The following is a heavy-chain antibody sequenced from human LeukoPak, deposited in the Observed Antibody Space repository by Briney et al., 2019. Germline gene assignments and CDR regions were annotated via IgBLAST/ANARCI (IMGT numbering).Heavy chain of an antibody. CDR3: AGGVAAAGRKFFDS. CDR2: INLNTGGT. CDR1: ASTFTVCF. Sequence: ASVNVSCTSSASTFTVCFFHWVRLPPGPGLGWMGVINLNTGGTNYTQQFRGRVTMTMDTSISTAYMELTSLTSDDTAVYYCAGGVAAAGRKFFDSWGQGTLVTVSS. V-gene: IGHV1-2*02. J-gene: IGHJ4*02. D-gene: IGHD6-13*01.